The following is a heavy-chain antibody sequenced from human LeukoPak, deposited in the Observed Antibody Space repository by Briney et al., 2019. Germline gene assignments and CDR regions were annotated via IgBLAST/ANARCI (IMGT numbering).Heavy chain of an antibody. D-gene: IGHD2-15*01. CDR3: ARGPYCSGSSCYLYYYYYMDV. Sequence: SETLSLTCAVSGGSISSSNWWSWVRQPPGKGLEWIGEIYHSGSTNYNPSLKSRVTISVDTSKNQFSLKLSSVTAADTAVYYCARGPYCSGSSCYLYYYYYMDVWGKGTTVTVSS. CDR1: GGSISSSNW. CDR2: IYHSGST. V-gene: IGHV4-4*02. J-gene: IGHJ6*03.